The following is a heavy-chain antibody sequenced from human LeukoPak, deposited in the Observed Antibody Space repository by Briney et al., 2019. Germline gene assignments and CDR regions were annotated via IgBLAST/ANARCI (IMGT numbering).Heavy chain of an antibody. CDR2: ISYDGSNK. CDR3: ATDYYDSSGYYYLPEYFQH. V-gene: IGHV3-30*03. CDR1: GFTFSSYG. D-gene: IGHD3-22*01. J-gene: IGHJ1*01. Sequence: GGSLRLSCAASGFTFSSYGMHWVRQAPGKGLEWVAVISYDGSNKYYADSVKGRFTISRDNAKNSLYLQMNSLRAGDTAVYYCATDYYDSSGYYYLPEYFQHWGQGTLVTVSS.